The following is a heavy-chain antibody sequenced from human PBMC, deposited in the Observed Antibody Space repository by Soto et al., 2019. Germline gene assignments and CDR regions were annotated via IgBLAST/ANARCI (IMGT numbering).Heavy chain of an antibody. D-gene: IGHD6-13*01. CDR3: AKDIAAAGGFDY. V-gene: IGHV3-23*01. J-gene: IGHJ4*02. Sequence: EVQLLESGGGLVQPGGSLRLSCAASGFTFSSYAMSWVRQAPGKGLEWVSAISGSGGSTYYADSVKGRFTISRDNSKNTLYPQMNSLRAEDTAVYYCAKDIAAAGGFDYWGQGTLVTVSS. CDR2: ISGSGGST. CDR1: GFTFSSYA.